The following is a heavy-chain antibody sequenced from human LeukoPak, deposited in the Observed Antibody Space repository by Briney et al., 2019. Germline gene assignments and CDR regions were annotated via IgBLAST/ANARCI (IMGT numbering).Heavy chain of an antibody. D-gene: IGHD1-7*01. V-gene: IGHV1-2*02. CDR2: INPNSGGT. J-gene: IGHJ4*02. CDR1: GYTFTGYY. Sequence: ASVTVSCKSSGYTFTGYYMHWVRQAPGQGLEWMGWINPNSGGTNYAQKFQGRVTMTRDTSISTAYMELSSLRSDDTAVYFCARDLPNNWNYVGDYWGQGTLVTVSS. CDR3: ARDLPNNWNYVGDY.